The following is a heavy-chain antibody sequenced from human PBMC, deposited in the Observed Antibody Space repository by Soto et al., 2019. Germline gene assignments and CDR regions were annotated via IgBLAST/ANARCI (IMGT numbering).Heavy chain of an antibody. Sequence: ETLSLTCTVSGGSISSYYWSWIRQPPGKGLEWIGYIYYSGSTNYNPSLKSRVTISVDTSKNQFSLKLSSVTAADTAVYYCARSESIDSSGYYCGPFDYWGQGTLVTVSS. V-gene: IGHV4-59*01. CDR1: GGSISSYY. CDR2: IYYSGST. D-gene: IGHD3-22*01. J-gene: IGHJ4*02. CDR3: ARSESIDSSGYYCGPFDY.